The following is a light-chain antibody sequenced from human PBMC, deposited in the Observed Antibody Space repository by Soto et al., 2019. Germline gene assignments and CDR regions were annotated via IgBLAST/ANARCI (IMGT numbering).Light chain of an antibody. J-gene: IGLJ2*01. V-gene: IGLV2-14*03. CDR1: SSDVGGYDY. Sequence: QSARTQPASVSGSPGQSITISCTGSSSDVGGYDYVSWYQQHPGKAPKLMIYDVNNRPSGVSNRFSGSKSANTASLTISGLQAEDEADYYCSSYSSSSTLFGGGTKVTVL. CDR2: DVN. CDR3: SSYSSSSTL.